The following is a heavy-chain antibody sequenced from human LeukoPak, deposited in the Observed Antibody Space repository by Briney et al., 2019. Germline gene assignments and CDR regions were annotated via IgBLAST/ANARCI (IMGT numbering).Heavy chain of an antibody. CDR3: ARDVLAYCGGDCYSGYFDY. Sequence: SETLSLTCTVSGGSISSYYWSWIRQPPGKGLEWIGYIHYSGTTKYNPSLKSRVTISVDTSKNQISLKLSSVTAADTAVYYCARDVLAYCGGDCYSGYFDYWGQGTLVTVSS. D-gene: IGHD2-21*02. V-gene: IGHV4-59*01. CDR2: IHYSGTT. J-gene: IGHJ4*02. CDR1: GGSISSYY.